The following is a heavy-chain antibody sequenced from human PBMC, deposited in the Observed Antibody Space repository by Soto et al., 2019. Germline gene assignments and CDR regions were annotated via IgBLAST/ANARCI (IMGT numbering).Heavy chain of an antibody. CDR3: ARAQHGLRMSYLNGIDV. D-gene: IGHD4-17*01. J-gene: IGHJ6*02. CDR2: MHPNSGTT. Sequence: QVQMVQSVAEVKKPGASVKVSCRTSGYSFISTDINWVRQATGQGLKWMGWMHPNSGTTGYAQKFQGRVTMTRNSSESTAYMELSSLTSEDTAVYYCARAQHGLRMSYLNGIDVWGQGTTVTVSS. V-gene: IGHV1-8*01. CDR1: GYSFISTD.